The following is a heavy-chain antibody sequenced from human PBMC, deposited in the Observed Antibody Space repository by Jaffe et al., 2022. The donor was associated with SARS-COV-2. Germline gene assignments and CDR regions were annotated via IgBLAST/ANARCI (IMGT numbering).Heavy chain of an antibody. D-gene: IGHD3-16*02. V-gene: IGHV4-34*01. Sequence: QVQLQQWGAGLLKPSETLSLTCAVYGGSFSGYYWSWIRQPPGKGLEWIGEINHSGSTNYNPSLKSRVTISVDTSKNQFSLKLSSVTAADTAVYYCARGRYYVWGSYRSYYFDYWGQGTLVTVSS. J-gene: IGHJ4*02. CDR1: GGSFSGYY. CDR3: ARGRYYVWGSYRSYYFDY. CDR2: INHSGST.